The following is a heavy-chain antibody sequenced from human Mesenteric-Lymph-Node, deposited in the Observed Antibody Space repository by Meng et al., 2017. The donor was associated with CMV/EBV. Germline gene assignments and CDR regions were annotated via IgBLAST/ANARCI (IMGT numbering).Heavy chain of an antibody. J-gene: IGHJ3*01. CDR1: GYTFTSYD. Sequence: ASVKVSCKASGYTFTSYDINWVRQAAGQGLEWMGWMNPNSGNTGYAQKFQGRVTMTMDTSITTAYMELSSLTSDDAAVYFCARGTEQWLKTFDVWGQGTMVTVSS. CDR2: MNPNSGNT. V-gene: IGHV1-8*02. D-gene: IGHD6-19*01. CDR3: ARGTEQWLKTFDV.